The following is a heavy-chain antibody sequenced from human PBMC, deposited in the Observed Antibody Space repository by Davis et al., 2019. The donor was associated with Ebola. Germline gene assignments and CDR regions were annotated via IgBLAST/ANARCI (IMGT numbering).Heavy chain of an antibody. D-gene: IGHD3-10*01. CDR3: ARDHVRYYYGSGNGMDV. J-gene: IGHJ6*02. CDR2: IYHSGST. V-gene: IGHV4-4*02. Sequence: PSETLSLTCAVSGGSISSSNWWSWVRQPPGKGLEWIGEIYHSGSTNYNPSLKSRVTISVDTSKNQFSLKLSSVTAADTAVYYCARDHVRYYYGSGNGMDVWGQGTTVTVSS. CDR1: GGSISSSNW.